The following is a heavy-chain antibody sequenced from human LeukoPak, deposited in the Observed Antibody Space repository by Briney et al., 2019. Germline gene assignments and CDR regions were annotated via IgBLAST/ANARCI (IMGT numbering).Heavy chain of an antibody. J-gene: IGHJ4*02. CDR1: GGSISTYY. CDR2: VQYSGNT. CDR3: ARGINVGATSY. V-gene: IGHV4-59*01. D-gene: IGHD1-26*01. Sequence: SETLSLTCSVSGGSISTYYWSWVRQSPGKGLEWIGCVQYSGNTKYNPLFKSRVTISVDTSKNQLSRSLSSVTTADTAMYFCARGINVGATSYWGQGTLVTVSA.